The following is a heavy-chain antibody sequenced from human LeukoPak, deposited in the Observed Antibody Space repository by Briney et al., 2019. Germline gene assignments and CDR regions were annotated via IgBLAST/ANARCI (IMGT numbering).Heavy chain of an antibody. V-gene: IGHV3-21*04. CDR2: ISSSSYI. Sequence: PGGSLRLSCAASGFTFSSYSMNWVRQAPGKGLEWVSSISSSSYIYYADSVKGRFTISRDNSKNTLYLQMNSLRAEDTAVYYCAKEGAASSGWYGDAFDIWGQGTMVTVSS. J-gene: IGHJ3*02. CDR1: GFTFSSYS. CDR3: AKEGAASSGWYGDAFDI. D-gene: IGHD6-19*01.